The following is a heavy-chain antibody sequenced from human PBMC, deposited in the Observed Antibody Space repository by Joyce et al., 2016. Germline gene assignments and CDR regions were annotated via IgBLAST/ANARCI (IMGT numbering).Heavy chain of an antibody. CDR2: VYAAVDT. CDR1: GDSISSYF. Sequence: QVQLQQSGPGLVKPSETLSLFCTVSGDSISSYFWAWIRQPAGRGLEWIGRVYAAVDTSYNPSLKSRLSKSLDTSTNQFSLRLDSVSAADTAIYYWARGGKAFNSSTSRNAFDIWGQGTVVSVSS. CDR3: ARGGKAFNSSTSRNAFDI. V-gene: IGHV4-4*07. D-gene: IGHD2/OR15-2a*01. J-gene: IGHJ3*02.